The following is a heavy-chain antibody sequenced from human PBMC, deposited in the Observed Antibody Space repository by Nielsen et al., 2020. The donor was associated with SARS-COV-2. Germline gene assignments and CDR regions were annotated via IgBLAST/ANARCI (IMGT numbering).Heavy chain of an antibody. J-gene: IGHJ6*03. D-gene: IGHD1-1*01. V-gene: IGHV3-30*03. Sequence: GGSLRLSCAASGFTFSNAWMSWVRQAPGKGLEWVAVISYDGSNKYYADSVKGRFTISRDNAKNSLYLQMNSLRAEDTAVYYCARDPFGTDYYYYYMDVWGKGTTVTVSS. CDR2: ISYDGSNK. CDR1: GFTFSNAW. CDR3: ARDPFGTDYYYYYMDV.